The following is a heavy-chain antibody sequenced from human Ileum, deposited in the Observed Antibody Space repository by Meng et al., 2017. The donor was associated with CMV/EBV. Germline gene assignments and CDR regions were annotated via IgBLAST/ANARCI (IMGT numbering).Heavy chain of an antibody. CDR1: AFVGSGRYY. CDR3: ARSASGRLGASNWFDP. CDR2: IYDTGIT. Sequence: AFVGSGRYYWTWIRQSPVKELEWIGYIYDTGITNYNPYIGGRVTISFDLSKNHFSLKLVSLIPADTAVYYCARSASGRLGASNWFDPWGQGTLVTVSS. V-gene: IGHV4-61*03. D-gene: IGHD1-26*01. J-gene: IGHJ5*02.